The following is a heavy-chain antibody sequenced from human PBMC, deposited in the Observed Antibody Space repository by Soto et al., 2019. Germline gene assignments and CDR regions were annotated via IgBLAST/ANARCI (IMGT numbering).Heavy chain of an antibody. D-gene: IGHD5-18*01. V-gene: IGHV4-31*03. Sequence: SETLSLTCTVSGGSISSGGYYWSWIRQHPGKGLEWIGYIYYSGSTYYNPSLKSRVTISVDTSKNQFSLKLSSVTAADTAVYYCARVQLWPGHNWFDPWGQGTLVTVSS. CDR3: ARVQLWPGHNWFDP. J-gene: IGHJ5*02. CDR2: IYYSGST. CDR1: GGSISSGGYY.